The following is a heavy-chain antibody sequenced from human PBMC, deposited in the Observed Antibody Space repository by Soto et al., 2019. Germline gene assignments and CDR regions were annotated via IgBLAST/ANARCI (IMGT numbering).Heavy chain of an antibody. CDR3: ARGVKGDSSGWYRDNYYYYYGMDV. D-gene: IGHD6-19*01. CDR1: GFTFSDYY. J-gene: IGHJ6*02. Sequence: GWSLRLSCAASGFTFSDYYMSWILQAPGKGLEWVSYISSSGITIYYADSVKGRFTISRDNAKNSLYLQMNSLRAEDTAVYYCARGVKGDSSGWYRDNYYYYYGMDVWGQGTTVTVSS. V-gene: IGHV3-11*01. CDR2: ISSSGITI.